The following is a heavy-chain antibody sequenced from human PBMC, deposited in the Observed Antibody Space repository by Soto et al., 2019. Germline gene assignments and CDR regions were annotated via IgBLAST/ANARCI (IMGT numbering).Heavy chain of an antibody. D-gene: IGHD3-3*01. CDR1: GFTFSSYA. CDR3: AKSRIGFDFWSGYSYYFDY. J-gene: IGHJ4*02. CDR2: ISGSGGST. Sequence: GGSLRLSCAASGFTFSSYAMSWVRQAPGKGLEWVSAISGSGGSTYYADSVTGRFTISRDNSKNTLYLQMNSLRAEDTAVYFCAKSRIGFDFWSGYSYYFDYWGQGTLVTVSS. V-gene: IGHV3-23*01.